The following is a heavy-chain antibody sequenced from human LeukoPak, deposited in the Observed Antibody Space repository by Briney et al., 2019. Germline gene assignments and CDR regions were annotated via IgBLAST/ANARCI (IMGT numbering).Heavy chain of an antibody. CDR2: IIPIFGTA. V-gene: IGHV1-69*13. J-gene: IGHJ4*02. D-gene: IGHD5-12*01. CDR1: GGTFSSYA. CDR3: ARDFFKDDHRGSEDDY. Sequence: SVKVSCKASGGTFSSYAISWVRQAPGQGLEWMGGIIPIFGTANYAQKFQGRVTITPDDSPSTAYMELSSLRSEDTAVYYCARDFFKDDHRGSEDDYWGQGTLVTLSS.